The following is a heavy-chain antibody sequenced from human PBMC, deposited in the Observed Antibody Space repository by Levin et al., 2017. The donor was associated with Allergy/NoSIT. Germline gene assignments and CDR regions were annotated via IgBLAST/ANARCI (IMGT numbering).Heavy chain of an antibody. CDR2: INPDSGGT. D-gene: IGHD2-21*02. Sequence: ASVKVSCKASGYTFTGYYIHWVRQAPGQGLDYMGWINPDSGGTKYTQNFQDRVTVTRDTSTTTAYMELSTLRSDDTAVYYCARAWGSYCSGGDCYFDHWGQGTLVTVSS. V-gene: IGHV1-2*02. CDR1: GYTFTGYY. CDR3: ARAWGSYCSGGDCYFDH. J-gene: IGHJ4*02.